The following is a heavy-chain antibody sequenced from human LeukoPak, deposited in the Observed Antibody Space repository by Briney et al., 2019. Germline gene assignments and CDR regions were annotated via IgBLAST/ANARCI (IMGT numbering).Heavy chain of an antibody. CDR2: INPNNGGT. D-gene: IGHD5-12*01. Sequence: ASVKVSCKASRYTFTGYYMHSVRQGPEQGRWWMGRINPNNGGTKYAHKFQGGVTMSTDTSISTAYMELSRLRSDDTAFYYCARGGYSGYETIDYWGQGTLVTVSS. CDR3: ARGGYSGYETIDY. V-gene: IGHV1-2*06. J-gene: IGHJ4*02. CDR1: RYTFTGYY.